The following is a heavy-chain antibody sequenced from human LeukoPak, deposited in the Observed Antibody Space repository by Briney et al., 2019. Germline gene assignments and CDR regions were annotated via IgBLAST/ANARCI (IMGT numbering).Heavy chain of an antibody. V-gene: IGHV3-13*01. J-gene: IGHJ4*02. D-gene: IGHD3-22*01. Sequence: PGGSLRLSCEVSGFTFSSYDMHWVRQTTGKGLEWVSGIGTTGDTHYPDSVKGRFTISRDNSKNTLYLQMNSLRAEDTAVYYCARESNYYDSSGRGYFDYWGQGTLVTVSS. CDR3: ARESNYYDSSGRGYFDY. CDR1: GFTFSSYD. CDR2: IGTTGDT.